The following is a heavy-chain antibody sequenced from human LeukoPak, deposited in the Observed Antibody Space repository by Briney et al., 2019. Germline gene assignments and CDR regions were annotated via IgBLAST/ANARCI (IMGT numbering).Heavy chain of an antibody. CDR1: GGSISSYY. CDR3: ARRGRITMVRGVIIQGDLRY. D-gene: IGHD3-10*01. CDR2: IYYSGST. J-gene: IGHJ4*02. Sequence: SETLSLTCTVSGGSISSYYWSWIRQPPGKGLEWIGYIYYSGSTNYNPSLKSRVTISVDTSKNQFSLKLSSVTAADTAVYYCARRGRITMVRGVIIQGDLRYWGQGTLVTVSS. V-gene: IGHV4-59*01.